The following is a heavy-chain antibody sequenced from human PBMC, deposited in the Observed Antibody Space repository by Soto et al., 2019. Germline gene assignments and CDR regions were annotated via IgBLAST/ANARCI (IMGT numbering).Heavy chain of an antibody. CDR1: GGSISSSSYY. Sequence: QLQLQESGPGLVKPSETLSLTCTVSGGSISSSSYYWGWIRRPPGKGLDWIGSIDYSGSTYYNPSLTSRVTISVDTSKNQFSLELSSVTAADTAVYYCATKTREGYYFDYWGQGTLVTVSS. V-gene: IGHV4-39*01. CDR2: IDYSGST. CDR3: ATKTREGYYFDY. J-gene: IGHJ4*02.